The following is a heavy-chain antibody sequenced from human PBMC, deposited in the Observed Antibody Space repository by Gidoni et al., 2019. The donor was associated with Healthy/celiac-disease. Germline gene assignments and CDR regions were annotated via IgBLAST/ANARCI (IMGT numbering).Heavy chain of an antibody. CDR2: INHSGST. D-gene: IGHD6-19*01. Sequence: QVQLQQWGAGLLKPSETLSLTCAVYGGSFSGYYWSWIRQPPGKGLEWIGEINHSGSTNYNPSLKSRVTISVDTSKNQFSLKLSSVTAADTAVYYCARRGWYRGYYYGMDVWGQGTTVTVSS. CDR1: GGSFSGYY. CDR3: ARRGWYRGYYYGMDV. J-gene: IGHJ6*02. V-gene: IGHV4-34*01.